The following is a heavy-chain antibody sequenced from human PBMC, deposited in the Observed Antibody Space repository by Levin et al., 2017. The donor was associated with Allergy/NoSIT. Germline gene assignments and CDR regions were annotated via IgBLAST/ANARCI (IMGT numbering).Heavy chain of an antibody. CDR3: ATRRGGHLDV. Sequence: SCAASGLTLSSHRMTWVRQGPGKGLDWVSYISSSSTIKYYADSVRGRFTILRDNDKNELYLQMNSLRADDTAVYYCATRRGGHLDVWGKGTTVIVSS. CDR2: ISSSSTIK. V-gene: IGHV3-48*01. D-gene: IGHD3-10*01. CDR1: GLTLSSHR. J-gene: IGHJ6*04.